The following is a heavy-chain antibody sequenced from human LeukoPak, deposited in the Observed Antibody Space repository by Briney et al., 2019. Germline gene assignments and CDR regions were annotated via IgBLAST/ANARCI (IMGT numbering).Heavy chain of an antibody. CDR1: GFTFDNYA. Sequence: GRSLRLSCAASGFTFDNYAMHWVRQAPGKGLEWVSGIAWNSGNTRFADSVKGRFTISRDNAENSLSLQMNSLTPEDTAFYFCTKDMNSYGSGSSYNPWGPFDSWGQGTLVTVSS. CDR3: TKDMNSYGSGSSYNPWGPFDS. CDR2: IAWNSGNT. V-gene: IGHV3-9*01. J-gene: IGHJ4*02. D-gene: IGHD3-10*01.